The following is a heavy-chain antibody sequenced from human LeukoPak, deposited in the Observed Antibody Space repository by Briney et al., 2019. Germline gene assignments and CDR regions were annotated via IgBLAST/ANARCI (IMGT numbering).Heavy chain of an antibody. J-gene: IGHJ4*02. Sequence: AASVKVSCKASGYTFTGYYMHWVRQAPGQGLEWMGWINPNSGGTNYAQKFQGRVTMTGDTSISTAYMELSRLRSDDTAVYYCARDEGVGATEIDYWGQGTLVTVSS. CDR2: INPNSGGT. CDR1: GYTFTGYY. D-gene: IGHD1-26*01. CDR3: ARDEGVGATEIDY. V-gene: IGHV1-2*02.